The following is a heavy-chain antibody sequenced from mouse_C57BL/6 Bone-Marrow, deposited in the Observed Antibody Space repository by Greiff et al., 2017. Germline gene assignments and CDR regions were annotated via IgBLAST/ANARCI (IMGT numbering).Heavy chain of an antibody. CDR2: IYPGNSDT. V-gene: IGHV1-5*01. Sequence: VQLQQSGTVLARPGASVKMSCKTSGYTFTSYWMHWVKQRPGQGLEWIGAIYPGNSDTSYNQKFKGKAKLTAVTSASTAYMELSSLTNEDSAVYYCTVYGNYGAWFAYWGQGTLVTVSA. CDR1: GYTFTSYW. D-gene: IGHD2-1*01. J-gene: IGHJ3*01. CDR3: TVYGNYGAWFAY.